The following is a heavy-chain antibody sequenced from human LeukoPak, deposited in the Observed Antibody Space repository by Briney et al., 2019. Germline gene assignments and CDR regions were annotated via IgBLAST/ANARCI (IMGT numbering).Heavy chain of an antibody. CDR2: INHSGTT. J-gene: IGHJ4*02. CDR1: GGSISSGGYY. Sequence: SETLSLTCTVSGGSISSGGYYWSWIRQHLGKGLEWIGYINHSGTTYYNPSLKSRVTISVDTSENQFSLKLSSVTAADTAVYYCARVNYGSATKEDYWGQGTLVTVSS. V-gene: IGHV4-31*03. D-gene: IGHD3-10*01. CDR3: ARVNYGSATKEDY.